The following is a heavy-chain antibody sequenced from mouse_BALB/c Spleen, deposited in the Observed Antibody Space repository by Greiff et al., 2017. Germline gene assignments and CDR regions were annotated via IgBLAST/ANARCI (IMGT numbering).Heavy chain of an antibody. D-gene: IGHD1-1*02. Sequence: EVKLQESGGDLVKPGGSLKLSCAASGFTFSSYGMSWVRQTPDKRLEWVATISSGGSYTYYPDSVKGRFTISRDNAKNTLYLQMSSLKSEDTAMYYCASYGDYWGQGTTLTVSS. CDR3: ASYGDY. J-gene: IGHJ2*01. V-gene: IGHV5-6*01. CDR1: GFTFSSYG. CDR2: ISSGGSYT.